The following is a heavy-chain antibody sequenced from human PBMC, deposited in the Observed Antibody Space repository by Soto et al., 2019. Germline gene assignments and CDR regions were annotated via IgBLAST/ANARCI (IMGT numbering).Heavy chain of an antibody. D-gene: IGHD3-3*01. CDR3: AREPGSSSPLSRFLDV. V-gene: IGHV4-31*03. J-gene: IGHJ6*02. Sequence: PSETLSLTCTVSGGSISSGGYYWSWIRQHPGKGLEWIGYIYYSGSTYYNPSLKSRVTISVDTSKNQFSLKLSSVTAADTAVYYCAREPGSSSPLSRFLDVWGQGTTVTVSS. CDR2: IYYSGST. CDR1: GGSISSGGYY.